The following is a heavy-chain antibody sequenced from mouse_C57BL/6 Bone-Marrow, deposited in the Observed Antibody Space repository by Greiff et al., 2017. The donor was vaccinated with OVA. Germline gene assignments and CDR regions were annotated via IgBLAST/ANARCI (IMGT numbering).Heavy chain of an antibody. CDR3: ARGFTPEVWFAY. CDR1: GYTFTSYW. CDR2: IDPSDSYT. J-gene: IGHJ3*01. V-gene: IGHV1-69*01. Sequence: VQLQQPGAELVMPGASVKLSCKASGYTFTSYWMHWVKQRPGQGLEWIGEIDPSDSYTNYNQKFKGKSTLTVDKSSSTAYMQLSSLTSEDSAVYYCARGFTPEVWFAYWGQGTLVTVSA. D-gene: IGHD2-12*01.